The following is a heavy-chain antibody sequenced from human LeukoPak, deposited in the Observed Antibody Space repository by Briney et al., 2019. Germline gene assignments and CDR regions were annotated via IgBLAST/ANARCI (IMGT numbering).Heavy chain of an antibody. CDR1: GFTFSTYW. V-gene: IGHV3-74*01. Sequence: GGSLRLSCAASGFTFSTYWMHWVRHAPGKGLVWVSRIKFDGSSTTYADSEKGRFTISRDNAKNTLYLQMNSLRAEDTAVYYCARGAEGHNYGEFDRWGQGTLVTVSS. CDR3: ARGAEGHNYGEFDR. J-gene: IGHJ5*02. D-gene: IGHD5-18*01. CDR2: IKFDGSST.